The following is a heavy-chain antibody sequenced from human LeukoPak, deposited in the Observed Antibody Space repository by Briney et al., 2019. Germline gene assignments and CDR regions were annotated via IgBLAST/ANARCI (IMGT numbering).Heavy chain of an antibody. CDR3: ARGVIFDY. J-gene: IGHJ4*02. CDR2: INHSGST. D-gene: IGHD2/OR15-2a*01. Sequence: SETLSLTCAVYGGSFSGYYWSWIRQPPGKGLEWIGEINHSGSTNYNPSLKSRVTISVDTSKNQFSLKLSSVTAADTAVYYCARGVIFDYWGQGTPVTVSS. V-gene: IGHV4-34*01. CDR1: GGSFSGYY.